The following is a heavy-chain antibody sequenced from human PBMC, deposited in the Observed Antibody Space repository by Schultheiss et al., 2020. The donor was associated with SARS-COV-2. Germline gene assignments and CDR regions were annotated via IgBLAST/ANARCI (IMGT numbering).Heavy chain of an antibody. V-gene: IGHV1-58*02. CDR1: GFTFTSSA. CDR3: ARNVGATRIMDY. Sequence: KISCKASGFTFTSSAMQWVRQARGQRLEWIGWIVVGSGNTNYAQKFQERVTITRDMSTSTAYMELSSLRSEDTAVYYCARNVGATRIMDYWGQGTLVTVSS. J-gene: IGHJ4*02. CDR2: IVVGSGNT. D-gene: IGHD1-26*01.